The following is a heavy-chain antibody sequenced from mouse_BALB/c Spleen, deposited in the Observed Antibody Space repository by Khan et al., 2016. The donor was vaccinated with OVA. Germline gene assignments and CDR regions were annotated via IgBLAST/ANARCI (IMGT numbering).Heavy chain of an antibody. CDR2: VSTGGHYT. CDR1: GFTFSTYG. CDR3: ARLAYYYDSEGFAY. D-gene: IGHD1-1*01. J-gene: IGHJ3*01. V-gene: IGHV5-6*01. Sequence: EVELVESGGDVVKPGGSLKLSCAASGFTFSTYGMSWVRQTPDKRLEWVATVSTGGHYTYYPDTVKGRFTISRNNAKNTLYLKMSSLKSEETAMFYCARLAYYYDSEGFAYWGQGTLVTVSA.